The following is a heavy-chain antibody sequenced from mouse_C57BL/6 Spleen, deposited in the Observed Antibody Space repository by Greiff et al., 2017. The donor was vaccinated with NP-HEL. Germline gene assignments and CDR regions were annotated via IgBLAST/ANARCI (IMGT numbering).Heavy chain of an antibody. CDR2: IYPGSGST. CDR1: GYTFTSYW. Sequence: QVQLQQPGAELVKPGASVKMSCKASGYTFTSYWITWVKQRPGQGLEWIGDIYPGSGSTNYNEKFKSKATLTVDKSSSTAYMQLSSLTSEDYAVYYLSRGGWLLVYAIDYWGQGTSVTVSS. J-gene: IGHJ4*01. CDR3: SRGGWLLVYAIDY. V-gene: IGHV1-55*01. D-gene: IGHD2-3*01.